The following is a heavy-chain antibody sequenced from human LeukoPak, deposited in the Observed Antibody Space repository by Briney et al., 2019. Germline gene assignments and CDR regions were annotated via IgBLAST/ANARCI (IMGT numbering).Heavy chain of an antibody. V-gene: IGHV5-51*01. D-gene: IGHD6-13*01. J-gene: IGHJ4*02. Sequence: GESLKISCKGSGYSFTSYWIGWVRQMPGKGLEWMGIIYPGDSDTRYSPSFQGQVTISADKSISTAYLQWSSLKASDTAMYYCARVTGPLSSWGYFDYWGQGTLVTVSS. CDR1: GYSFTSYW. CDR3: ARVTGPLSSWGYFDY. CDR2: IYPGDSDT.